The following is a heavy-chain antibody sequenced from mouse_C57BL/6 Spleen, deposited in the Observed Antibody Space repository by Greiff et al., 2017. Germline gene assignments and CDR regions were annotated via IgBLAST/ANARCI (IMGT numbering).Heavy chain of an antibody. J-gene: IGHJ4*01. D-gene: IGHD2-2*01. CDR3: ASYGYDEGYAMDY. V-gene: IGHV1-64*01. CDR1: GYTFTSYW. Sequence: VQLQQPGAELVKPGASVKLSCKASGYTFTSYWMHWVKQRPGQGLEWIGMIHPNSGSTNYNEKFKRKATLTVDKSSSTAYMQLSSLTSEDSAVYYCASYGYDEGYAMDYWGQGTSVTVSS. CDR2: IHPNSGST.